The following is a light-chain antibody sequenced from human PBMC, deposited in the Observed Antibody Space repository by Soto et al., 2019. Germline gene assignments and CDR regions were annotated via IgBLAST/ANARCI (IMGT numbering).Light chain of an antibody. CDR3: MQARQTPRT. CDR2: LGS. Sequence: DIVMTQSPLSLPVTPGEPVSISCRSSQSLLHSDGYIYLDWYLQKPGQSPQVLIYLGSNRASGVPDRFSSSGSGTDFTLKISRVEAEDVGLYYCMQARQTPRTFGQGTKVEIK. J-gene: IGKJ1*01. V-gene: IGKV2-28*01. CDR1: QSLLHSDGYIY.